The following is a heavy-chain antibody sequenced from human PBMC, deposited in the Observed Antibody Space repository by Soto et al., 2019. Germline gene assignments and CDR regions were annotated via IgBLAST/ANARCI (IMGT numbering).Heavy chain of an antibody. CDR2: INSDGSTT. V-gene: IGHV3-74*03. CDR1: GLTFSSYW. J-gene: IGHJ4*02. Sequence: EVQLVESGGGVVQPGGSLRLSCAASGLTFSSYWMHWVRQAPGKGLVWVSRINSDGSTTKYADAVKGRFTISRDNAMNTLYLQMNSLRVEDTAVYYCARGAASTGDGYTDDYWGQGSLVTVSS. CDR3: ARGAASTGDGYTDDY. D-gene: IGHD2-21*02.